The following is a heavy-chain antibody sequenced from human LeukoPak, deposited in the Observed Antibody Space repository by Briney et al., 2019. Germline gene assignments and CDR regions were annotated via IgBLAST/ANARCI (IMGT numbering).Heavy chain of an antibody. D-gene: IGHD3-22*01. V-gene: IGHV1-18*04. CDR2: ISAYNGNT. CDR1: GYTFTGHY. Sequence: GASVKVSCKTSGYTFTGHYIHWEPQAPGHWLEWIGWISAYNGNTNYAQKLQGRVTMTTDTSTSTAYMELRSLRSDDTAVYYCARWRGVYYYDSSGAHAFDIWGQGTMVTVSS. CDR3: ARWRGVYYYDSSGAHAFDI. J-gene: IGHJ3*02.